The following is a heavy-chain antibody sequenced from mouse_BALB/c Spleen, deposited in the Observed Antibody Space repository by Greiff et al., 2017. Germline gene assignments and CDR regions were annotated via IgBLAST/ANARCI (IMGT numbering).Heavy chain of an antibody. CDR2: ISSGGGST. CDR1: GFAFSSYD. D-gene: IGHD1-2*01. V-gene: IGHV5-12-1*01. CDR3: ARIFFITDAMDY. Sequence: EVKLVESGGGLVKPGGSLKLSCAASGFAFSSYDMSWVRQTPEKRLEWVAYISSGGGSTYYPDTVKGRFTISRDNAKNTLYLQMSSLKSEDTAMYYCARIFFITDAMDYWGQGTSVTVSA. J-gene: IGHJ4*01.